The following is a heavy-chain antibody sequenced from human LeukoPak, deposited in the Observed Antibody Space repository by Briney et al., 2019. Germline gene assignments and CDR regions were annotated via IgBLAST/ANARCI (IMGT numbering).Heavy chain of an antibody. CDR1: GFTFDDYG. V-gene: IGHV3-20*01. Sequence: SGGSLRLSCAASGFTFDDYGMSWVRQAPGKGLEWVSGINWNGGSTGYADSVKGRFTISRDNAKNSLYLQMNSLRAEDTALYHCARGGPEWPLDYWGQGTLVTVSS. J-gene: IGHJ4*02. CDR3: ARGGPEWPLDY. D-gene: IGHD2-8*01. CDR2: INWNGGST.